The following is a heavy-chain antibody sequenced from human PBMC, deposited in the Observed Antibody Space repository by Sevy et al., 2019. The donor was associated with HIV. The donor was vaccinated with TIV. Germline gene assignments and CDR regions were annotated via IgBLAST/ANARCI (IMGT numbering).Heavy chain of an antibody. Sequence: ASVKVSCKASGYPFSTYAISWVRQAPGHGLECMGWISAYNGHTNYAQSLQDRVTMTTDTSTSTAYMELRSLRSDDTAVYYCARLEASGSGWYGNGMDVWGQGTTVTVSS. CDR1: GYPFSTYA. CDR3: ARLEASGSGWYGNGMDV. V-gene: IGHV1-18*01. D-gene: IGHD6-19*01. CDR2: ISAYNGHT. J-gene: IGHJ6*02.